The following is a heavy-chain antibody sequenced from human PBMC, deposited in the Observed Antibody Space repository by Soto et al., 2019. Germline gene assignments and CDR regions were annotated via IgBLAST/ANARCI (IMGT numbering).Heavy chain of an antibody. J-gene: IGHJ4*02. V-gene: IGHV3-7*03. CDR3: EKGGQIDN. D-gene: IGHD3-16*01. CDR1: GFTFSRYW. Sequence: GGSLRLSCAASGFTFSRYWMSWVRQAPGKGLEWVANIKEDGSEKNDVDSVKGRFTISRDNAKNSLYLQMNSLRVEDTAVYYCEKGGQIDNCDQESLVAVSS. CDR2: IKEDGSEK.